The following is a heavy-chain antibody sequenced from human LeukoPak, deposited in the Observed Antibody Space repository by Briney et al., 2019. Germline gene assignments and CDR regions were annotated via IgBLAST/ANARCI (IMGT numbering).Heavy chain of an antibody. CDR2: ISGSGGST. CDR3: AKDHYDILTGGMDWFDP. Sequence: GGSLRLSCAASGFTFSSYAMSWVRQAPGKGLEWVSAISGSGGSTYYADSVKGRFTISRDNSKNTLYLQMNSLRAEDTAVYYCAKDHYDILTGGMDWFDPWGQGTLVTVSS. D-gene: IGHD3-9*01. V-gene: IGHV3-23*01. CDR1: GFTFSSYA. J-gene: IGHJ5*02.